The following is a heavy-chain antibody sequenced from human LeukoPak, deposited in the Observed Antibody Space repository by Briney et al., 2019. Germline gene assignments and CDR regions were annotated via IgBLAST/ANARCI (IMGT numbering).Heavy chain of an antibody. CDR3: AKALAAAGETPDDY. CDR1: GGSISSGGYY. Sequence: PSQTLSLTCTVSGGSISSGGYYWSWIRQPPGKGLEWIGYIYHSGSTYYNPSLKSRVTISVDRSKNQFSLKLSSVTAADTAVYYCAKALAAAGETPDDYWGQGTLVTVSS. D-gene: IGHD6-13*01. V-gene: IGHV4-30-2*01. J-gene: IGHJ4*02. CDR2: IYHSGST.